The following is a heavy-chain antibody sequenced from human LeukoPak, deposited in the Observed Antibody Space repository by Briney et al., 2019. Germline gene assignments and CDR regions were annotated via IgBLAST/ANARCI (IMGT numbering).Heavy chain of an antibody. V-gene: IGHV3-9*01. Sequence: LSGRSLRLSCAASGFTFDDYAMHWVRQAPGKGLEWVSGISWNSGSIGYADSVKGRLTISRDNAKNSLYLQMNSLRAEDTALYYCAKGLTGYYTLNWFDPWGQGTLVTVSS. J-gene: IGHJ5*02. CDR1: GFTFDDYA. CDR2: ISWNSGSI. D-gene: IGHD3/OR15-3a*01. CDR3: AKGLTGYYTLNWFDP.